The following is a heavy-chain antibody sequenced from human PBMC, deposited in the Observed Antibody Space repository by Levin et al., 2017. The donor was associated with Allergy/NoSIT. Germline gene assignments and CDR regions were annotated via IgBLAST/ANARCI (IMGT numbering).Heavy chain of an antibody. D-gene: IGHD2-15*01. CDR2: IKEDGGEK. CDR1: GFTFRSYC. J-gene: IGHJ4*02. V-gene: IGHV3-7*01. Sequence: GGSLRLSCAASGFTFRSYCMTWVRQAPGKGLEWVANIKEDGGEKYYVDSVRGRFTIFRDDAENSLYLQMNRLRVEDTAVYYCASSSGGKDSGGYLDYWGQGILVAVSS. CDR3: ASSSGGKDSGGYLDY.